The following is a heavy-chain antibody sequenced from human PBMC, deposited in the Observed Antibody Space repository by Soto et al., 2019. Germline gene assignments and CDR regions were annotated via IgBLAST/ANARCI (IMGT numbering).Heavy chain of an antibody. J-gene: IGHJ4*02. CDR2: ITGGGGNT. CDR3: AKLGSSSWSPHYYFDY. CDR1: GFTFSDYA. V-gene: IGHV3-23*01. D-gene: IGHD6-13*01. Sequence: GGSLRLSCAASGFTFSDYAMGWVRQAPGRGLEWVSAITGGGGNTYYTDSVKGRFTISRDNSKNTLYLQMNSLRAEDTAVFYCAKLGSSSWSPHYYFDYWGQGTLVTVSS.